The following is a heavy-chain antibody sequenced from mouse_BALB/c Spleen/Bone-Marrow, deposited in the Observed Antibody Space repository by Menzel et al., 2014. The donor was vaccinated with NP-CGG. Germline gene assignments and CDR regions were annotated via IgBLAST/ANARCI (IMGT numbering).Heavy chain of an antibody. J-gene: IGHJ2*01. CDR2: IYPGDGDT. Sequence: QVQLQQSGPELVKPGASVKISCKASGYAFSSSWMNWVKQRPGQGLEWIGRIYPGDGDTNYNGKFKGKATLTADKSSSTAYMQRSTLTSVESSVYFCARHSLCSFDYWGEGTTLTVSS. CDR3: ARHSLCSFDY. V-gene: IGHV1-82*01. CDR1: GYAFSSSW.